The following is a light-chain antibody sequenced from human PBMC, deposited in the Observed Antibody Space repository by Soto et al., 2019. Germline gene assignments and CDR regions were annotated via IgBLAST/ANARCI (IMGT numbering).Light chain of an antibody. J-gene: IGKJ5*01. CDR2: GAS. CDR1: QTVSSKY. CDR3: QQYTGPTTT. V-gene: IGKV3-20*01. Sequence: EIILTQYPDTLSLSPGERATLSCGASQTVSSKYLDWCQQRHGQAPRLLIYGASTRAAGIPERLSGSGYGTDLTITITRIENEDSEVYFCQQYTGPTTTFGQGTRLEIK.